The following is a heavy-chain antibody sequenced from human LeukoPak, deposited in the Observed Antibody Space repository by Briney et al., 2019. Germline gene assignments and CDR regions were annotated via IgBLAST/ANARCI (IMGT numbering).Heavy chain of an antibody. J-gene: IGHJ4*02. CDR1: GFSFRSYA. CDR3: AKSPDS. V-gene: IGHV3-23*01. CDR2: ISDYGDNT. Sequence: GGSLCLSCVAAGFSFRSYAMSWVSQVPVRGLEWLSSISDYGDNTYYADSVRGRFTISRDSSKNTLFLQMNSLRGEDTAGYYCAKSPDSWGQGTLVTVSS.